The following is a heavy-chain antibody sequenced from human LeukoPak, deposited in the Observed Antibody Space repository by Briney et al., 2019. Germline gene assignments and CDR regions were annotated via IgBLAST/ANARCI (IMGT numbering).Heavy chain of an antibody. D-gene: IGHD5-18*01. CDR2: IYSGGST. V-gene: IGHV3-66*01. J-gene: IGHJ4*02. CDR3: VTASFDY. Sequence: GGSLRLSCAASGFXVSSNYISWVRQAPGKGLEWVSVIYSGGSTNYADSVKGRFTISRDNSKNTLYLQMNSLRAEDTAVYYCVTASFDYWGQGTLVTVSS. CDR1: GFXVSSNY.